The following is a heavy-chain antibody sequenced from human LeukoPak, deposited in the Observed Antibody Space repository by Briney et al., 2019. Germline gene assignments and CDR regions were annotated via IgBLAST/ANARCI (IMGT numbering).Heavy chain of an antibody. D-gene: IGHD3-16*01. CDR1: GASIGGSY. Sequence: PSETLSLTCTVSGASIGGSYWSWIRQPPGKGLEWIGYIYDDGSASYNPSLKSRLTISVDTSKNQFSLKLNSVTAADTAVYYCARGEGRWGNYYFDYWGQGTLVTVSS. CDR3: ARGEGRWGNYYFDY. CDR2: IYDDGSA. V-gene: IGHV4-59*01. J-gene: IGHJ4*02.